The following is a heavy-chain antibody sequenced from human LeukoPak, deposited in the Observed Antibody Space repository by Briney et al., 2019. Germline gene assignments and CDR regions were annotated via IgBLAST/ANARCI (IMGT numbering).Heavy chain of an antibody. CDR3: ARAGTLHGSSSYYYYGMDV. CDR2: IYYSGST. D-gene: IGHD6-6*01. J-gene: IGHJ6*02. CDR1: GGSFSGYY. Sequence: SETLSLTCAVYGGSFSGYYWSWIRQPPGKGLEWIGYIYYSGSTNYNPSLKSRVTISVDTSKNQFSLKLSSVTAADTAVYYCARAGTLHGSSSYYYYGMDVWGQGTTVTVSS. V-gene: IGHV4-59*01.